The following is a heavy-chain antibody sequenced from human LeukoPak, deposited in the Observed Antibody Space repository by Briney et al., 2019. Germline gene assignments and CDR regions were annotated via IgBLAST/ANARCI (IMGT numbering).Heavy chain of an antibody. CDR3: ARDWVEESESYPVEG. V-gene: IGHV3-33*01. CDR2: IWYDGSNK. Sequence: GGSLRLSCAASGFTFSSYGMHWVRQAPGKGLEWVAVIWYDGSNKYYADSVKGRFTISRDNSKNTLYLQMNSLRAEDTAVYYCARDWVEESESYPVEGWGQGTLVTVSS. J-gene: IGHJ4*02. CDR1: GFTFSSYG. D-gene: IGHD1-26*01.